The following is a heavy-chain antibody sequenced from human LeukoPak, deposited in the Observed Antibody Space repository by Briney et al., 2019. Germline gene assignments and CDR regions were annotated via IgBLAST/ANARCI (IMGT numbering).Heavy chain of an antibody. CDR2: IHPSSGCQ. CDR3: ARVRVRIAAAGSAGNNWFDP. V-gene: IGHV1-46*01. CDR1: GYTFTSYY. J-gene: IGHJ5*02. Sequence: ASVKVSCKASGYTFTSYYMHGVRQAPGQGLAGMGTIHPSSGCQSYAQKFQGKGTMTSDKSTSTVYMVLGSQRSEDTAVYYCARVRVRIAAAGSAGNNWFDPWGQGTLVTVSS. D-gene: IGHD6-13*01.